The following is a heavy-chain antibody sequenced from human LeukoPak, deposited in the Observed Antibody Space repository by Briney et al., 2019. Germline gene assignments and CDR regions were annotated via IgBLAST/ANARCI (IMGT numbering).Heavy chain of an antibody. V-gene: IGHV3-30*03. J-gene: IGHJ4*02. CDR3: ARWRRGHYYGSGTELDY. D-gene: IGHD3-10*01. CDR1: GFNYSDNG. CDR2: ISSDGGEI. Sequence: GGSLSLSCSASGFNYSDNGMHWVRQAPGKGLEWVAVISSDGGEIYYGDSVKGRLTISRDISKNTLYLQMNSLSPEDTAEYYCARWRRGHYYGSGTELDYWGQGTLVTVSS.